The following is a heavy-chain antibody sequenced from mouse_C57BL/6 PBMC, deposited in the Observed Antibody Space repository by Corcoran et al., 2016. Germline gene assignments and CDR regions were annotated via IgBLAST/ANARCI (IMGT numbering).Heavy chain of an antibody. CDR1: GYTFTTYG. V-gene: IGHV9-3*01. CDR2: INTYSGVP. J-gene: IGHJ2*01. Sequence: QIQLVQSGPELKKPGETVKISCKASGYTFTTYGMSWVKQAPGKGLKWMGWINTYSGVPTYADDFKGRFAFSLETSASTAYLQINNLKNEDTATYFCARSGRRPFDYWGQGTTLTVSS. CDR3: ARSGRRPFDY. D-gene: IGHD1-1*01.